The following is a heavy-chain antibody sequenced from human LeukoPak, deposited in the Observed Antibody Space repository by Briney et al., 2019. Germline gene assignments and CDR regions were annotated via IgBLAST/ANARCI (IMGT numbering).Heavy chain of an antibody. J-gene: IGHJ4*02. Sequence: PGGSLRLSCAASGFTFSSYSMSWVRQAPGKGLEWLSAINPNGGSTYYADSVKGRFTISRDNSKNTLYLQMNSLRAEDTAVYYCAKGGRDYSKGIDYWGQGTLVTVSS. CDR3: AKGGRDYSKGIDY. CDR1: GFTFSSYS. CDR2: INPNGGST. V-gene: IGHV3-23*01. D-gene: IGHD4-11*01.